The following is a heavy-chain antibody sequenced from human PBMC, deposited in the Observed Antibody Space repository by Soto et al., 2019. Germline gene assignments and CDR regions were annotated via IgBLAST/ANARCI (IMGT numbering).Heavy chain of an antibody. CDR2: ISWNSGSI. CDR3: AKAALRRGSYYYYYGMDV. J-gene: IGHJ6*02. D-gene: IGHD3-16*01. CDR1: GFTFDDYA. V-gene: IGHV3-9*01. Sequence: GGSLRLSCAASGFTFDDYAMHWVWQAPGKGLEWVSGISWNSGSIGYADSVKGRFTISRDNAKNSLYLQMNSLRAEDTALYYCAKAALRRGSYYYYYGMDVWGQGTTVTVSS.